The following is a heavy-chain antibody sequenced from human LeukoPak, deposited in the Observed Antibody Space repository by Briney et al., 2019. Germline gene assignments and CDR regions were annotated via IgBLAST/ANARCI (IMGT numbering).Heavy chain of an antibody. J-gene: IGHJ6*03. CDR2: INHSGST. D-gene: IGHD3-22*01. CDR1: GGSFSGYY. CDR3: ARVPPYYDSSGPHYYYYYMDV. V-gene: IGHV4-34*01. Sequence: SETLSLTCAVYGGSFSGYYWSWIRQPPGKGLEWIGEINHSGSTNYNPSLKSRVTISVDTSKNQFSLKLSSVTAADTVVYYCARVPPYYDSSGPHYYYYYMDVWGKGTTVTVSS.